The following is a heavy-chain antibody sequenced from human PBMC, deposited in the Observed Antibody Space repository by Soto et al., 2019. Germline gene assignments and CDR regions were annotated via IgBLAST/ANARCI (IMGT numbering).Heavy chain of an antibody. CDR1: GYTFTNFG. D-gene: IGHD3-10*01. CDR3: PRPGTPIDY. Sequence: ASVKVSCKASGYTFTNFGISWVRQAPGQGLEWMGWISAYNGNTNYAQNFQGRVTMTTDTSTSTAYMELRSLRSDDTAVYYCPRPGTPIDYWCQGTLVTVSS. CDR2: ISAYNGNT. J-gene: IGHJ4*02. V-gene: IGHV1-18*01.